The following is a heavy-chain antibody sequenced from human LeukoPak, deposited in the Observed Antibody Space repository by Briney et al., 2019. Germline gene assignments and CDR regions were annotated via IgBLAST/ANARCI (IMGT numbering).Heavy chain of an antibody. CDR1: GYTFTSYY. CDR3: ARGHYDFWSGFPSNWFDP. Sequence: ASVKVSCKASGYTFTSYYMHWVPQAPGQGLEWMGIINPSGGSTGYAQKFKGRVTMTRDTSTSTVYMELSSLRSEDTAVYYCARGHYDFWSGFPSNWFDPWGQGTLVTVSS. D-gene: IGHD3-3*01. CDR2: INPSGGST. V-gene: IGHV1-46*01. J-gene: IGHJ5*02.